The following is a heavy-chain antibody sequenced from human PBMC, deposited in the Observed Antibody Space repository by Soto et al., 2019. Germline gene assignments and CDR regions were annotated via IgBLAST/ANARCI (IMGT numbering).Heavy chain of an antibody. Sequence: KHGESLKISCKTSGYSFTSYWITWVRQMPGKGLEWLGRIDPSDSYTTYSPSFEGHVTMSADKSSSTAYLHWSSLRASDTAMYYCARHWLPHMAVAAQYSVFDPWGQGTLVTVSS. J-gene: IGHJ5*02. CDR1: GYSFTSYW. D-gene: IGHD6-19*01. CDR2: IDPSDSYT. CDR3: ARHWLPHMAVAAQYSVFDP. V-gene: IGHV5-10-1*01.